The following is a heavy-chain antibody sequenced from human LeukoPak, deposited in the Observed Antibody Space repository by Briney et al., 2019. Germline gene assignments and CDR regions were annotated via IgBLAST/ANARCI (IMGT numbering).Heavy chain of an antibody. CDR2: INHSGST. J-gene: IGHJ3*02. V-gene: IGHV4-34*01. D-gene: IGHD3-22*01. CDR1: GGSFSGYY. Sequence: SETLSLTCAVYGGSFSGYYWSWIRQPPGKGLEWIGEINHSGSTNYNPSLKSRVTISVDTSKNQFSLKLSSVTAADTAVYYCARVHYYDSSGYYYVRLRTFDIWGQGTMVIVSS. CDR3: ARVHYYDSSGYYYVRLRTFDI.